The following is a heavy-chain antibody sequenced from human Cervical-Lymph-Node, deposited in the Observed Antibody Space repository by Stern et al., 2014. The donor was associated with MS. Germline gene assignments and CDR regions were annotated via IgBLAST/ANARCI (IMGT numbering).Heavy chain of an antibody. D-gene: IGHD6-19*01. J-gene: IGHJ4*02. Sequence: MQLVQSGAEVKKPGESLKISCKGSGYSFTNYWICWVRQMPGKGLEWMGIIYPGDSDTRYSPSFQGQVTISADKSIRTASLQWSSLKASDTAMYYCARHCAKREQCAFDYWGQGTLVTVSS. V-gene: IGHV5-51*01. CDR1: GYSFTNYW. CDR2: IYPGDSDT. CDR3: ARHCAKREQCAFDY.